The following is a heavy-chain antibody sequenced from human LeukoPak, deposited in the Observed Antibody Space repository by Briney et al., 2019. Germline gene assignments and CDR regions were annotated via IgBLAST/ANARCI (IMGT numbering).Heavy chain of an antibody. D-gene: IGHD2-15*01. CDR3: AQQVGYCSSGSCYFTY. Sequence: LRLSCAASGFSFNTYAMSWVRQAPGKGLEWVSAISNTGGSTYYADSVKGRFTISRDKSKNTLSLQMNSLRAEDTAVYYCAQQVGYCSSGSCYFTYWGQGTLVTVSS. J-gene: IGHJ1*01. CDR2: ISNTGGST. V-gene: IGHV3-23*01. CDR1: GFSFNTYA.